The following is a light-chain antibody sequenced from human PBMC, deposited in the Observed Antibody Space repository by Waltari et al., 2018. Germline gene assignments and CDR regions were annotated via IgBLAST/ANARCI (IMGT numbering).Light chain of an antibody. J-gene: IGLJ2*01. CDR3: YSTDSSGNERV. CDR2: ADD. Sequence: SYELTQPPSVSVSPGQTTRITCSGDALPEKYASWYQQKSGQAPLLVIYADDKRPFGIPERFSGFSSGTMATLTIRGAQVDDEADYYCYSTDSSGNERVFGGGTKLTVL. CDR1: ALPEKY. V-gene: IGLV3-10*01.